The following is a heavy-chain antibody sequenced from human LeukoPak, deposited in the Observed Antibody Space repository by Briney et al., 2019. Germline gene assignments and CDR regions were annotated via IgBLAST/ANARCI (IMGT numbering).Heavy chain of an antibody. Sequence: ASVKVSCKASGYTYTNFYIHWVRQAPGQGLEWMGMINPSGGSTIYTQKFQARVTVTRDTSTSTVYMELNSLRSEDTTVYYCARSRGTYFDECDQGTLVPVSS. D-gene: IGHD1-26*01. CDR2: INPSGGST. CDR3: ARSRGTYFDE. J-gene: IGHJ4*02. CDR1: GYTYTNFY. V-gene: IGHV1-46*01.